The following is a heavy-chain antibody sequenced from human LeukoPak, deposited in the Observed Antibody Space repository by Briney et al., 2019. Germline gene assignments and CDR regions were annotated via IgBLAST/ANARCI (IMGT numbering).Heavy chain of an antibody. J-gene: IGHJ4*02. CDR1: GFTFSSYE. D-gene: IGHD6-19*01. CDR3: ARTMSSSCRYPGTY. V-gene: IGHV3-48*03. CDR2: ISSSGTI. Sequence: GGSLRLSCAASGFTFSSYEMNWVRQAPGEGLEWVSYISSSGTIYYADSVKGRFTISRDNAKNSLYLQMNSLRAEDTAVYYCARTMSSSCRYPGTYWGQGTLVTVSS.